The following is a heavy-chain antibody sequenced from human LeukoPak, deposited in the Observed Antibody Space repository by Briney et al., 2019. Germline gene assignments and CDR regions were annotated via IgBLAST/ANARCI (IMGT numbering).Heavy chain of an antibody. V-gene: IGHV4-61*01. Sequence: PSETLSLTCTVSGGSVSSGSYYWSWIRQPPGKGLEWIGNIYYSESTNYNPSLKSRVTISVDTSKNQFSLKLSSVTAADTAVYYCARLKTLGGTVGFDYWGQGTLVTVSS. CDR1: GGSVSSGSYY. CDR3: ARLKTLGGTVGFDY. CDR2: IYYSEST. J-gene: IGHJ4*02. D-gene: IGHD1-26*01.